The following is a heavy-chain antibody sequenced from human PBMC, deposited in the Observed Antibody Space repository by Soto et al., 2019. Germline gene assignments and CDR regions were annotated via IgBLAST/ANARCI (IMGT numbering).Heavy chain of an antibody. Sequence: GGSLRLSCAASGFTFSSYGMHWVRQAPGKGLEWVAVISYDGSNKYYADSVKGRFTISRDNSKNTLYLQMNSLRAEDTAVYYCAKDSRYHLRHFFDYWGQGTLVTVSS. CDR2: ISYDGSNK. D-gene: IGHD2-2*01. J-gene: IGHJ4*02. V-gene: IGHV3-30*18. CDR3: AKDSRYHLRHFFDY. CDR1: GFTFSSYG.